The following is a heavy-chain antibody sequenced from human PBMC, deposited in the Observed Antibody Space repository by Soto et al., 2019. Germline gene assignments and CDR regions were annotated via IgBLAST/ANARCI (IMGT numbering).Heavy chain of an antibody. D-gene: IGHD3-3*01. CDR1: GFTLSSYA. Sequence: GGSLRLSCAGSGFTLSSYAMSWVRQAPGKGLEWVSVISGSGGSTYYPDSVKGRFTISRDNAKNTLYLQVNSLRAEDTAVDYCAKAYWSGYYVFDYWGQGTLVTVSS. J-gene: IGHJ4*02. V-gene: IGHV3-23*01. CDR2: ISGSGGST. CDR3: AKAYWSGYYVFDY.